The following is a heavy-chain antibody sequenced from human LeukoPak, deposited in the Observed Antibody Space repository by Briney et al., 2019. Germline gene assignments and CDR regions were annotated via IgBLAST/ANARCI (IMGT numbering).Heavy chain of an antibody. V-gene: IGHV4-59*01. J-gene: IGHJ3*02. CDR3: ARQFDSSGYMSFDI. CDR2: IYYSGST. D-gene: IGHD3-22*01. CDR1: GGSISSYY. Sequence: SETLSLTCTVSGGSISSYYWSWIRQPPGKGLEWIGYIYYSGSTNYNPSLKSRVTISVDTSKNQFSLKLSSVTAADTAVYYCARQFDSSGYMSFDIWGQGTMVTVSS.